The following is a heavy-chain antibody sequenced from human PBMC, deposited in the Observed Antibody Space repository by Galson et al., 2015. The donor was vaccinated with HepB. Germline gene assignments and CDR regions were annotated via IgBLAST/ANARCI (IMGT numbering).Heavy chain of an antibody. J-gene: IGHJ3*02. CDR1: GFTFSDYY. CDR3: ARDTRLGGEAFDI. V-gene: IGHV3-11*01. D-gene: IGHD3-16*01. Sequence: SLRLSCAASGFTFSDYYMSWIRQAPGKGLEWVSYISSSGSTIYYADSVKGRFTISRDNAKNSLYLQMNSLRAEDTAVYYCARDTRLGGEAFDIWGQGTMVTVSS. CDR2: ISSSGSTI.